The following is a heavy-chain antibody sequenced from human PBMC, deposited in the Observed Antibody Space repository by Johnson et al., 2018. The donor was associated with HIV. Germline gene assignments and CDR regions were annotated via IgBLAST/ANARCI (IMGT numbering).Heavy chain of an antibody. J-gene: IGHJ3*02. CDR1: GFTFSNAW. CDR3: ARSKECSGGSCPDAFDI. V-gene: IGHV3-66*01. Sequence: VQLVESGGGLVKPGGSLRLSCAASGFTFSNAWMSWVRQAPGKGLEWVSAIYSDGSTYYAESVKGRFTISRDSSKNTLYFQLNSLRAEDTAVYYCARSKECSGGSCPDAFDIWGQGTMVTVSS. CDR2: IYSDGST. D-gene: IGHD2-15*01.